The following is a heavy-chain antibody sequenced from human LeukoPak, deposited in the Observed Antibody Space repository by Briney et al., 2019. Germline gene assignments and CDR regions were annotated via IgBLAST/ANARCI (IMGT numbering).Heavy chain of an antibody. CDR1: GGSFSVYY. J-gene: IGHJ4*02. CDR3: ARGGELLGLAADY. D-gene: IGHD1-26*01. CDR2: INHSGST. V-gene: IGHV4-34*01. Sequence: SETLSLTCAVCGGSFSVYYWSWIRQPQGKGLEWIGEINHSGSTNYNPSLKSRVTISVDTSKNQFSLKLSSVTAADTAVYYCARGGELLGLAADYWGQGTLVTVSS.